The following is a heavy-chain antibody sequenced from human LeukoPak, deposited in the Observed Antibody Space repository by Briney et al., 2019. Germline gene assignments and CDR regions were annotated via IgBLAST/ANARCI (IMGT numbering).Heavy chain of an antibody. V-gene: IGHV3-53*01. CDR1: GFTVSSNY. J-gene: IGHJ6*02. CDR2: IYSGGST. Sequence: GGSLRLSCAASGFTVSSNYMSWVRQAPGKGLEWVSVIYSGGSTYYADSVKGRFTISRDNSKNTLYLQTNSLRAEDTAVYYCARDTMTVVVPALYYYYYGMDVWGQGTTVTVSS. D-gene: IGHD2-2*01. CDR3: ARDTMTVVVPALYYYYYGMDV.